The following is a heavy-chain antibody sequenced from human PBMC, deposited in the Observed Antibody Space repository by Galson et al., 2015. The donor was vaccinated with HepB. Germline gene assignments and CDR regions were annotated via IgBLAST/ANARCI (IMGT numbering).Heavy chain of an antibody. V-gene: IGHV1-69*04. CDR3: ARDFSGGYTYAYDY. J-gene: IGHJ4*02. Sequence: SVKVSCKASGGTFRTYSITWVRQAPGQGLEWMGRIIPILGLTNSAQKFQGRVTITADKSTATAYMDLSSLTSEDTSVYYCARDFSGGYTYAYDYWGQGTLVSVSS. D-gene: IGHD5-18*01. CDR1: GGTFRTYS. CDR2: IIPILGLT.